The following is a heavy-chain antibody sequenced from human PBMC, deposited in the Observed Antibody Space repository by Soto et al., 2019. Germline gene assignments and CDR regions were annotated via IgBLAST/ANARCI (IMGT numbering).Heavy chain of an antibody. CDR2: IRSTSGTI. J-gene: IGHJ4*02. D-gene: IGHD2-15*01. CDR1: GFTFSDYY. V-gene: IGHV3-11*01. CDR3: AKSRQDIVVVVAATPDS. Sequence: QVQLVESGGGLVKPGGSLRLSCAASGFTFSDYYMSWIRQAPGKGLEWVSYIRSTSGTIYYADSVRGRFTIARDNAKNSVFLQMNRLRAEDTAVYYCAKSRQDIVVVVAATPDSWGQGTLVTVSS.